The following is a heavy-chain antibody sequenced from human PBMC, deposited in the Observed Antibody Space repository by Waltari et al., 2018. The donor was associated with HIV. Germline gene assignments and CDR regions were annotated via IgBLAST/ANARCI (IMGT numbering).Heavy chain of an antibody. D-gene: IGHD2-15*01. CDR1: GFTFISYA. CDR2: ISYDGSNK. Sequence: QVHLVESGGGVVQPGRSLILSCAASGFTFISYAIHWVRQAPGKGLEWVALISYDGSNKYYADSVKGRFTISRDNSKNTLYLQMNSLRAEDTSVYYCARDTGYCSFGSCSYNWLDPWGQGTLVSVSS. J-gene: IGHJ5*02. V-gene: IGHV3-30*01. CDR3: ARDTGYCSFGSCSYNWLDP.